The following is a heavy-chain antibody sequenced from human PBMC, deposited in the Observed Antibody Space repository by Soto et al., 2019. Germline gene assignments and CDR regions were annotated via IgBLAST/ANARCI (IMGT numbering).Heavy chain of an antibody. V-gene: IGHV1-18*01. D-gene: IGHD3-22*01. CDR2: ISGYNGDT. J-gene: IGHJ4*02. Sequence: ASVKGSCKASGYTFTSYGISCGRQAPGQGLAWMGWISGYNGDTNYAQKFQGRVTLTTDTSTSTAYLEVMTLRSDDTAVYYCAREGSYHDFDYWGLGTLVTVSS. CDR1: GYTFTSYG. CDR3: AREGSYHDFDY.